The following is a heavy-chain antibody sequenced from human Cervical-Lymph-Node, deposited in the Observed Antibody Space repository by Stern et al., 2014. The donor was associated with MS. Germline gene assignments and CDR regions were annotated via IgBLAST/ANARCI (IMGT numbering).Heavy chain of an antibody. J-gene: IGHJ6*02. CDR1: GYTFTSYA. CDR2: INTNTGNP. V-gene: IGHV7-4-1*02. D-gene: IGHD2-2*02. Sequence: QVQLVESGSELKKPGASVKVSCKASGYTFTSYAMNWVRQAPGQGLEWMGWINTNTGNPTYAQGFTGRFVLSLDTSVSTAYLQISSLKAEDTAVYYCASPDAPAAINYYYYGMDVWGQGTTVTVSS. CDR3: ASPDAPAAINYYYYGMDV.